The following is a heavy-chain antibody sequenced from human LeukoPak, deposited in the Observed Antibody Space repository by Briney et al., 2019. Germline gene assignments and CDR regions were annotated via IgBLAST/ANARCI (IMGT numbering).Heavy chain of an antibody. D-gene: IGHD6-19*01. CDR1: GFTFSSYE. Sequence: GGSLRLSCAASGFTFSSYEMNWVHQAPGKGLEWVSYISSSGSTIYYADSVKGRFTISRDNAKNSLYLQMNSLRAEDTAVYYCAKVRWDNSGWYYLDSWGQGTLVTVSS. CDR2: ISSSGSTI. CDR3: AKVRWDNSGWYYLDS. V-gene: IGHV3-48*03. J-gene: IGHJ4*02.